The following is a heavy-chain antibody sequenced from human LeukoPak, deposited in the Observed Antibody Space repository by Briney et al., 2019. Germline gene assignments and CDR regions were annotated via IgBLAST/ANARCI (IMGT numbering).Heavy chain of an antibody. V-gene: IGHV5-51*01. J-gene: IGHJ5*02. CDR1: GYSFTSYW. CDR3: ARQNHPGWFGELNNWFDP. D-gene: IGHD3-10*01. CDR2: IYPGDSDT. Sequence: GESLKISCKGSGYSFTSYWIGWVRQMPGKGLEWMGIIYPGDSDTRYSPSFQGQVTISADKSISTAYLQWSSLKASDTAMYYCARQNHPGWFGELNNWFDPWGQGTLVTVSS.